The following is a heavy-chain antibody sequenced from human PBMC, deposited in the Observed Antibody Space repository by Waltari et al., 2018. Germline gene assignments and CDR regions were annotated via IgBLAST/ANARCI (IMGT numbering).Heavy chain of an antibody. Sequence: QVQLVQSGAEVKKPGVSVKVSCKASGYTFTSYAMHWVRQAPGQRLEWMGWINAGNGNTKYSQKFQGRVTITRDTSASTAYMELSSLRSEDTAVYYCARAEGWELPDDYWGQGTLVTVSS. V-gene: IGHV1-3*01. CDR3: ARAEGWELPDDY. CDR1: GYTFTSYA. CDR2: INAGNGNT. J-gene: IGHJ4*02. D-gene: IGHD1-26*01.